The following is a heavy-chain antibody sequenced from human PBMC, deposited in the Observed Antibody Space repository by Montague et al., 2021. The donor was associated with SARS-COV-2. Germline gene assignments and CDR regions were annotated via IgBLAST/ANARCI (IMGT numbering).Heavy chain of an antibody. Sequence: SLRLSCAASGFTFSSYAMSWVRQAPGKGLEWVSAISGSGGSTYYADSVKGRFTISRDNSKNTLYLQMNSLRAEDTAVYYCVYATATGDGVYWGQGTLVTVSS. CDR1: GFTFSSYA. V-gene: IGHV3-23*01. CDR3: VYATATGDGVY. D-gene: IGHD7-27*01. CDR2: ISGSGGST. J-gene: IGHJ4*02.